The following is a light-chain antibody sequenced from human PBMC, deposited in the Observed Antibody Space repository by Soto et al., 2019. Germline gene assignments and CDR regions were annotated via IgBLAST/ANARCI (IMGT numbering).Light chain of an antibody. V-gene: IGLV2-11*01. CDR2: YVS. CDR1: SSDV. CDR3: CSSAGGFTWV. J-gene: IGLJ3*02. Sequence: QSVLTQPRSVSGSPGQSVTISCTGTSSDVVSWYQQHPGKAPKLIIYYVSQRPSGVPDRFSGSKSGNTASLTISGLQAEEEADYYCCSSAGGFTWVFGGGTKLTVL.